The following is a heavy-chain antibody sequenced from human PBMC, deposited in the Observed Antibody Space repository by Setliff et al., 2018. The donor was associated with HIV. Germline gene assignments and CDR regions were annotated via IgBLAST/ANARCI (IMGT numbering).Heavy chain of an antibody. Sequence: PSETLSLTCTVSGGSISSHYWSWIRQPPGKGLEWIGSIYYSGSTNYNPSLKSRVTISVDTSKNQFSLKLSSVTAADTAVYYCARHKVISTFAGLIHDYFYYGLDVWGQGTTVTVSS. CDR1: GGSISSHY. J-gene: IGHJ6*02. D-gene: IGHD3-16*02. CDR2: IYYSGST. CDR3: ARHKVISTFAGLIHDYFYYGLDV. V-gene: IGHV4-59*11.